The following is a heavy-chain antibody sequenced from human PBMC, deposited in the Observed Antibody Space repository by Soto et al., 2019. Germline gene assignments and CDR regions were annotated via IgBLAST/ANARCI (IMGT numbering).Heavy chain of an antibody. J-gene: IGHJ6*02. CDR2: IIPIFGTA. V-gene: IGHV1-69*06. CDR3: ARDYYDSSGYYYGQGDYYGMDV. D-gene: IGHD3-22*01. Sequence: ASVKVSCKASGGTFSSYAISWVRQAPGQGLEWMGGIIPIFGTANYAQKFQGRVTITADKSTSTAYMELSSLRSEDTAVYYCARDYYDSSGYYYGQGDYYGMDVWGQGTTVTVSS. CDR1: GGTFSSYA.